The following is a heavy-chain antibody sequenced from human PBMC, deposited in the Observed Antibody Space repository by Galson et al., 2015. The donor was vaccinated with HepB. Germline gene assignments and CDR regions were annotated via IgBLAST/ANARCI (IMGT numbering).Heavy chain of an antibody. CDR2: ITPNSGAT. D-gene: IGHD6-13*01. V-gene: IGHV1-2*06. CDR3: ARGSSNWYYIFYY. J-gene: IGHJ4*02. Sequence: SVKVSCKASGYTFTGYYIHWVRRAPGQGLEWMGRITPNSGATSYAQKFQGRVTMTRDTSISTVYMELSRLRSDDTAIYYCARGSSNWYYIFYYWGQGTLVTVSS. CDR1: GYTFTGYY.